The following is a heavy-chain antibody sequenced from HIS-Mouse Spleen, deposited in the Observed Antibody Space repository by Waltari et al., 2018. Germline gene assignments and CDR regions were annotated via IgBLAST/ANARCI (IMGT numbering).Heavy chain of an antibody. J-gene: IGHJ4*02. D-gene: IGHD6-19*01. Sequence: QLQLQESGPGLVKPSETLSLTCTVPGGSISSSGYYWGGIRQPPGKGLEWFGSIYYSGSTYYNPSLKSRVTISVDTSKNQFSLKLSSVTAADTAVYYCARRRGWFDYWGQGTLVTVSS. V-gene: IGHV4-39*01. CDR2: IYYSGST. CDR1: GGSISSSGYY. CDR3: ARRRGWFDY.